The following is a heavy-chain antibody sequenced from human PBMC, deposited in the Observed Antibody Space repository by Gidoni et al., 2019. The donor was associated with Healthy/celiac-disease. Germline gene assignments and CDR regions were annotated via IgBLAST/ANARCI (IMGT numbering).Heavy chain of an antibody. CDR3: ARGDVSGEYYDFWSGYPSGY. CDR1: AFTVRRPA. V-gene: IGHV3-30-3*01. CDR2: ISYDGSNK. J-gene: IGHJ4*02. Sequence: QVQLVESGGGVVQPGRSLSLSCAASAFTVRRPAMHWVRQAPGKGLEWVAVISYDGSNKNYADSVKGRFTISRDNSKNTLYLQMNSLRAEDTAVYYCARGDVSGEYYDFWSGYPSGYWGQGTLVTVSS. D-gene: IGHD3-3*01.